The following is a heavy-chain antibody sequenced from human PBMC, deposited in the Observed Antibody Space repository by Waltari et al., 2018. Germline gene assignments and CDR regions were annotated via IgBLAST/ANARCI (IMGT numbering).Heavy chain of an antibody. CDR3: ARGPMTATGQGYFDI. D-gene: IGHD5-18*01. Sequence: QVQLVQSGAEVKNPGYSVTVSCNASGGTFVSDAVSWVRQAPGQGLECMGGIIPIFNTTNYPQKFQGRVTITADESTSTAFMELTSLKSDDTAFYYCARGPMTATGQGYFDIWGRGTLVTVPS. CDR2: IIPIFNTT. CDR1: GGTFVSDA. J-gene: IGHJ2*01. V-gene: IGHV1-69*01.